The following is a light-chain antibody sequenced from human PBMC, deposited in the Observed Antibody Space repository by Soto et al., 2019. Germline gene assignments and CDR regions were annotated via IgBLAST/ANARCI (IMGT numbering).Light chain of an antibody. V-gene: IGLV2-14*01. CDR1: SSDVGGYNY. Sequence: QSALTQPASVSGSPGQSITISCTGTSSDVGGYNYVSWYQQHPGKAPKLMIYEVNNRPSGVSNRFSDSKSGSTASLTISGLQAEDEADYYCSSYTSSSTLGVFGTGTKLTVL. CDR3: SSYTSSSTLGV. J-gene: IGLJ1*01. CDR2: EVN.